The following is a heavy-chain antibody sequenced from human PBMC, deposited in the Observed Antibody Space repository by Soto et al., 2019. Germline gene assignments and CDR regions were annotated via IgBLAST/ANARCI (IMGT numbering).Heavy chain of an antibody. V-gene: IGHV4-31*03. D-gene: IGHD6-6*01. CDR3: ARERLAARPLHYYGMDV. Sequence: TLSLTCTVSGGSISSGGYYWSWILQHPGKGLEWIGYIYYSGSTYYNPSLKSRVTISVDTSKNQFSLKLSSVTAADTAVYYCARERLAARPLHYYGMDVWGQGTTGTVSS. CDR1: GGSISSGGYY. J-gene: IGHJ6*02. CDR2: IYYSGST.